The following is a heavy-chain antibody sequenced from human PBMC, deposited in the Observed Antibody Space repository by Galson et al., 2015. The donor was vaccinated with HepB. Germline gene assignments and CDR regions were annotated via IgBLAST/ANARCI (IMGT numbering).Heavy chain of an antibody. CDR2: ISAYNGNT. CDR3: ARDCDFWSGYYSPQDYYYYYGMDV. V-gene: IGHV1-18*04. CDR1: GYTFTSYG. Sequence: GYTFTSYGISWVRQAPGQGLEWMGWISAYNGNTNYAQKLQGRVTMTTDTSTSTAYMELRSLRSDDTAVYYCARDCDFWSGYYSPQDYYYYYGMDVWGQGTRSPSP. J-gene: IGHJ6*02. D-gene: IGHD3-3*01.